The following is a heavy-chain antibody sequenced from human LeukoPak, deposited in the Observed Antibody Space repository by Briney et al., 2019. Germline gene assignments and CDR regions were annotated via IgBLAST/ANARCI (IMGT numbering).Heavy chain of an antibody. J-gene: IGHJ4*02. D-gene: IGHD2-15*01. CDR3: AKDQSVVVVAATPYFFDY. CDR2: ISGSGGST. CDR1: GFTFSSYA. Sequence: GGSLRLSCAASGFTFSSYAMSWVRQAPGKGLEWVSAISGSGGSTYYADSVKGRFTISRDNSKNTLYLQMNSLRAEDTAVYYCAKDQSVVVVAATPYFFDYWGQGTLVTVSS. V-gene: IGHV3-23*01.